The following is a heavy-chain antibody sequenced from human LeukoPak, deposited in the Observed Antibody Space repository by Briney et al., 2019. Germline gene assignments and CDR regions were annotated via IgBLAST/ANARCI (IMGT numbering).Heavy chain of an antibody. CDR1: GGSISSSSYY. J-gene: IGHJ4*02. Sequence: KPSETLSLTCTVSGGSISSSSYYWGWIRQPPGKGLEWIGSIYYSGSTDYNPSLQSRATISVDTSKNQFSLKLSSVTAADTAVYYCARPTGKTVKTTGFDYWGQGTLVTVSS. CDR3: ARPTGKTVKTTGFDY. CDR2: IYYSGST. V-gene: IGHV4-39*01. D-gene: IGHD1-14*01.